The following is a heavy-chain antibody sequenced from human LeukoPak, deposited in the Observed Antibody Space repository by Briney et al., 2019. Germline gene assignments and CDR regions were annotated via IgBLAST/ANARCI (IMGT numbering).Heavy chain of an antibody. D-gene: IGHD1-14*01. Sequence: SETLSLTCTVSGGSIRSYYWTWIRQPPRKGLEWIGYIYYSGSTNYNPSLKSRVTISVDPSKNQISLKVSSVTPEDTAVYYCARAGIWGAWYFDLWGRGTLVTVSS. J-gene: IGHJ2*01. CDR3: ARAGIWGAWYFDL. CDR2: IYYSGST. CDR1: GGSIRSYY. V-gene: IGHV4-59*01.